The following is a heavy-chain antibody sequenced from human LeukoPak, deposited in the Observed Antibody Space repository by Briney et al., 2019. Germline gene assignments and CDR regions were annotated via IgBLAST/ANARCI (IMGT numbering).Heavy chain of an antibody. Sequence: PSETLSLTCTVSGGSISSGSYYWSWIRQPAGKGLEWIGRTYTSGSTNYNPSLKSRVTISVDTSKNQFSLKLSSVTAADTAVYYCARVLLGYCSGGSCPDAFDIWGQGTMVTVSS. J-gene: IGHJ3*02. CDR1: GGSISSGSYY. CDR2: TYTSGST. V-gene: IGHV4-61*02. D-gene: IGHD2-15*01. CDR3: ARVLLGYCSGGSCPDAFDI.